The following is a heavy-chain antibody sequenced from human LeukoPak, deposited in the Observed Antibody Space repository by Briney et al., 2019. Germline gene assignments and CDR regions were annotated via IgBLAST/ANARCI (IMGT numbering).Heavy chain of an antibody. D-gene: IGHD3-3*01. Sequence: GGSLRLSCTASGVTLSSYAMSWARQAPGKGLEWVSGISSSGSGGNTYYADSVKGRFTISRDNSKNTLYLQMNSLRAEDTAVYYCAKDGFSTTFGVVSPGQRVDYWGQGTLVTVSS. CDR1: GVTLSSYA. V-gene: IGHV3-23*01. J-gene: IGHJ4*02. CDR2: ISSSGSGGNT. CDR3: AKDGFSTTFGVVSPGQRVDY.